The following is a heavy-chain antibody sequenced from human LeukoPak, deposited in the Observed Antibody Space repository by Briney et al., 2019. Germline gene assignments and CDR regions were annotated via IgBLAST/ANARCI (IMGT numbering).Heavy chain of an antibody. J-gene: IGHJ3*02. V-gene: IGHV3-30*02. CDR3: AKTRGYSGYDAFDI. Sequence: PGGSLRLSCAASGFDFSSYGMHWVRQAPGKGLEWVAFIRYDGSNKYYADSVKGRFTISRDDSKNTPYLQMNSLRAEDTAVYYCAKTRGYSGYDAFDIWGQGTMVTVSS. D-gene: IGHD5-12*01. CDR1: GFDFSSYG. CDR2: IRYDGSNK.